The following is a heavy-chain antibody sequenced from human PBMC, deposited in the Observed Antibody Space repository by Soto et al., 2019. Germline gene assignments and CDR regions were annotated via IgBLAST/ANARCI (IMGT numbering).Heavy chain of an antibody. V-gene: IGHV3-23*01. J-gene: IGHJ4*02. CDR1: GFTFSSYA. D-gene: IGHD2-2*01. CDR2: ISGSGGST. Sequence: PGGSLRLSCAASGFTFSSYAMSWVRQAPGKGLEWVSGISGSGGSTYYADSVKGRFTISRDNSKNTLYLQMNSLRAEDTAVYFCAKDGTRYCSSTSCNFDYWGQGTPVTVSS. CDR3: AKDGTRYCSSTSCNFDY.